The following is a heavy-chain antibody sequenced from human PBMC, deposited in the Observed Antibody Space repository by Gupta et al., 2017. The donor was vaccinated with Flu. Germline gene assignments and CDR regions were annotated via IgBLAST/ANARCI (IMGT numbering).Heavy chain of an antibody. J-gene: IGHJ5*02. CDR3: ARGPADYSGYEFPDS. D-gene: IGHD5-12*01. CDR2: IIPVYGRT. Sequence: WVRQAPGQGLEWMGGIIPVYGRTRYAQKFQGRVSFTADESMTTVYMDLSSLRSQDTAIYYCARGPADYSGYEFPDSWGQGTLVSV. V-gene: IGHV1-69*01.